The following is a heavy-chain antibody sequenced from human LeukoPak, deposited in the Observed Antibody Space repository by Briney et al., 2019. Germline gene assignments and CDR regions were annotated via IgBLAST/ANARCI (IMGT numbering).Heavy chain of an antibody. D-gene: IGHD1-26*01. CDR2: ISAYNGNT. J-gene: IGHJ4*02. CDR3: ARLSGCYYSGRFDFDY. Sequence: ASVKVSCKASGYTFTSYGISWVRQAPGQGLEWMGWISAYNGNTNYAQKLQGRVTMTTDTSTSTAYMELRSLRSDDTAVYYCARLSGCYYSGRFDFDYWGQGTLVTVSS. CDR1: GYTFTSYG. V-gene: IGHV1-18*01.